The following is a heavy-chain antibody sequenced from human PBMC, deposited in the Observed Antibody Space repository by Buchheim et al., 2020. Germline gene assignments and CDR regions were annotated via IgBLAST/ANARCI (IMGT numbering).Heavy chain of an antibody. D-gene: IGHD5-24*01. CDR2: IYYSGST. V-gene: IGHV4-39*07. CDR1: GGSISSSSYY. CDR3: RMWEMATITFFDY. J-gene: IGHJ4*02. Sequence: QLQLQESGPGLVKPSETLSLTCTVSGGSISSSSYYWGWIRQPPGKGLVWIGSIYYSGSTYYNPSLKSRVTISVDTSKNQFSLKLSSVTAADTAVYYCRMWEMATITFFDYWGQGTL.